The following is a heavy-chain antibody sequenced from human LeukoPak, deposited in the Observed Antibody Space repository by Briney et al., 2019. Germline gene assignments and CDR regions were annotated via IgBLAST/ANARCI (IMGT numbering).Heavy chain of an antibody. Sequence: ASVKVSCKASGYTFTGYYMHWVRQAPGQGLEWMGWINPNSGGTNYAQKFQGWVTMTRDTSISTAYMELSRLRSDDTAVYYCASSYSSGRDNWFDPWGQGTLVTASS. J-gene: IGHJ5*02. V-gene: IGHV1-2*04. CDR1: GYTFTGYY. CDR3: ASSYSSGRDNWFDP. CDR2: INPNSGGT. D-gene: IGHD6-19*01.